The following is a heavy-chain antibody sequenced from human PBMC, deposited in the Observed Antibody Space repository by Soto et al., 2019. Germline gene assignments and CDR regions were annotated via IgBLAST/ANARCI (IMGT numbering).Heavy chain of an antibody. CDR3: AREGVAPYYYYGMDV. J-gene: IGHJ6*02. Sequence: QVQLVRSGAEVKKPGASVKVSCKASGYTFIRSGISWVRQAPGQGPEWMGWISRYNGDTNYAQTFQGRVTMTTDTSTSTAYMELRSLRYDDTDVYYCAREGVAPYYYYGMDVWGQGTPCTVSS. V-gene: IGHV1-18*01. D-gene: IGHD5-12*01. CDR1: GYTFIRSG. CDR2: ISRYNGDT.